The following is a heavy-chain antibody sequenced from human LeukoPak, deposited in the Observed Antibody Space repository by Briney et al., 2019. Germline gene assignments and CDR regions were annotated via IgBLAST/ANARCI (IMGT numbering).Heavy chain of an antibody. V-gene: IGHV3-53*01. D-gene: IGHD6-19*01. CDR3: ATEKPVAGTFLDY. CDR1: GFTSNY. Sequence: GGSLRLSCAASGFTSNYMSWVRQAPGKGLEWVSVIYSGGSTDYAGSVRGRFTIPRDKSKNTTYLQMNNMRAEDTAVYYCATEKPVAGTFLDYWGQGTLVIVSS. CDR2: IYSGGST. J-gene: IGHJ4*02.